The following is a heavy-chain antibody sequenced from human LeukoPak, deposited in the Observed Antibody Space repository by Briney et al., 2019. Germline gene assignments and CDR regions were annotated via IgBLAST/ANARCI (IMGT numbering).Heavy chain of an antibody. J-gene: IGHJ4*02. D-gene: IGHD1-26*01. CDR3: ARGQSGSYAYFDY. CDR1: GFPFSSYA. V-gene: IGHV3-30-3*01. Sequence: GGSLRLFFAGSGFPFSSYAMHWVRQAPGKGLEWVAVISYDGSNKYYADSVKGRFTISRDNSKNTLYLQMNSLRAEDTAVYYCARGQSGSYAYFDYWGQGTLVTVSS. CDR2: ISYDGSNK.